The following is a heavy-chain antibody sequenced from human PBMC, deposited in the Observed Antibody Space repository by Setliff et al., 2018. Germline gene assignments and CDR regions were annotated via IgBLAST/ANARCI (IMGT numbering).Heavy chain of an antibody. V-gene: IGHV4-4*08. CDR3: VTAASARSRWYDMGWFDP. D-gene: IGHD3-22*01. J-gene: IGHJ5*02. CDR1: GGSISSYS. Sequence: PSETLSLTCTVSGGSISSYSWSWIRQPPGRGLECIGYIYTTGSTNHNPSLKSRVTISVDTSKNQFSLKLSSVTAADTAVYYCVTAASARSRWYDMGWFDPWGQGTLVTVSS. CDR2: IYTTGST.